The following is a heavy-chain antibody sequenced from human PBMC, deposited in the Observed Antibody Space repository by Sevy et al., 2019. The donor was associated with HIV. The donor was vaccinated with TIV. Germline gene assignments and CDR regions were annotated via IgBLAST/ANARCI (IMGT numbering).Heavy chain of an antibody. CDR2: ISGSGGST. V-gene: IGHV3-23*01. J-gene: IGHJ4*02. Sequence: GGYLRLSCAASGFTFSSYAMSWVRQAPGKGLERVSAISGSGGSTYYADSVKGRFTISRDNSKNTLYLQMNSLRAEDTAVYYCAKVRYCSSTSCYTYFDYWGQGTLVTVSS. CDR1: GFTFSSYA. D-gene: IGHD2-2*02. CDR3: AKVRYCSSTSCYTYFDY.